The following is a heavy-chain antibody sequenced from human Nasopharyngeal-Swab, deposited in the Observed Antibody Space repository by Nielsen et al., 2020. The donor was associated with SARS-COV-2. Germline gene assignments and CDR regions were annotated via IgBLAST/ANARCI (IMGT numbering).Heavy chain of an antibody. J-gene: IGHJ3*02. V-gene: IGHV6-1*01. CDR3: ARVRQQPGGGAFDI. CDR2: TYYRSKWYN. CDR1: RDSVSRNSAA. D-gene: IGHD6-13*01. Sequence: SQTLSLTCAICRDSVSRNSAAWNWIRQSPSRGLAWPGRTYYRSKWYNDYAVSVKRRITIDPETSKNQFSLQLNSVTPEATAVYYCARVRQQPGGGAFDIWGQGTMVTVSS.